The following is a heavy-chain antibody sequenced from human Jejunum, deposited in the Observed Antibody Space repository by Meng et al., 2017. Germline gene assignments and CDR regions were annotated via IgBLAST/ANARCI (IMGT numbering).Heavy chain of an antibody. CDR1: GYTFTNYG. CDR3: ARVEVPLWRASGFDI. CDR2: ISAYNGNR. D-gene: IGHD5-18*01. Sequence: ASVKVSCKTSGYTFTNYGIGWVRQAPGQGLEWMGWISAYNGNRNYALRFDDRVSMTTDTSTSTAYMELSSLRSDDTAVYYCARVEVPLWRASGFDIWGQGTMVTVSS. J-gene: IGHJ3*02. V-gene: IGHV1-18*01.